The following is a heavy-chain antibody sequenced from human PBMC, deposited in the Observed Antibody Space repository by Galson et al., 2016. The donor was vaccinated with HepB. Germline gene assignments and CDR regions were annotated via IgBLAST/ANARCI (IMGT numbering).Heavy chain of an antibody. Sequence: ETLSLTCTVSGGSINISTYYWGWIRQPPGKGLEWIGTIYYSGRTYYNPSLKSRVAIPIDTSKNQFSLKLSSVSAADTAVYYCARQLLHLVWFDPWGQGTLVTVSS. V-gene: IGHV4-39*01. CDR3: ARQLLHLVWFDP. CDR1: GGSINISTYY. D-gene: IGHD6-6*01. J-gene: IGHJ5*02. CDR2: IYYSGRT.